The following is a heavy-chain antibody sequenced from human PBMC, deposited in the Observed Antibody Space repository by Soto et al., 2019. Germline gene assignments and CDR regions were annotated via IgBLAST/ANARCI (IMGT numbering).Heavy chain of an antibody. V-gene: IGHV3-23*01. CDR1: GFTFSNYA. CDR3: AKAYFVWSSEQTYYFDY. J-gene: IGHJ4*02. Sequence: EVQLLDSGGGLVQPGGSLRLSCAASGFTFSNYAMTWVRQGPGKGLEWVSGISGSGGRSYYADSVKGRFTISRDNSKSTLSLKRNSLRAEEPAVYYCAKAYFVWSSEQTYYFDYWGQGTLVTVSS. D-gene: IGHD3-16*01. CDR2: ISGSGGRS.